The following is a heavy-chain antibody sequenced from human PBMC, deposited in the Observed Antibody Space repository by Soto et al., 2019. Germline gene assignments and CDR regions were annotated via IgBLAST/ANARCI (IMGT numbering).Heavy chain of an antibody. V-gene: IGHV4-31*11. J-gene: IGHJ5*02. Sequence: QVQLLESGPRLVKPSQTLSLSCAVSGGSIISASYSWNWIRQSPGRGLEWIGHIYSSGSTYYNPSLKSRVSISVDTSNNQFSLKLTSVTAADTAVYFCAREDAARIERWFDAWGQGILVTVSS. CDR3: AREDAARIERWFDA. D-gene: IGHD6-6*01. CDR1: GGSIISASYS. CDR2: IYSSGST.